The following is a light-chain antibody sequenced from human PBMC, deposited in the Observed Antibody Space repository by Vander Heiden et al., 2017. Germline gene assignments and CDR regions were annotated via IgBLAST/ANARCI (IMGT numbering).Light chain of an antibody. Sequence: QPVLTQPPSVSGAPGQRVTISCTGTTSNIGAGYDGHWYQQLPGTAPKLFIYGNNIRPSGVPDRFSGSNSGASASLAITGLQPEDEAHYYCQSYDSSLSHFVVFGGGTKLTVL. CDR3: QSYDSSLSHFVV. J-gene: IGLJ3*02. V-gene: IGLV1-40*01. CDR2: GNN. CDR1: TSNIGAGYD.